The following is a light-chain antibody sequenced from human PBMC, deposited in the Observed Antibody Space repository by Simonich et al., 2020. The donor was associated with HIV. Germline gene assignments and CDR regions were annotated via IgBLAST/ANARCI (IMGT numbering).Light chain of an antibody. V-gene: IGKV3-15*01. J-gene: IGKJ1*01. Sequence: EIEMTQSPGTLSVSPGKRTTLSCRASQSVRSNGAWYQQKPGQAPRHLIYGTSTRATGIPARFSGSGSGTDFPLTISSMESEDFAVYHCQQYNNWPWTFGQGTKVEIK. CDR3: QQYNNWPWT. CDR2: GTS. CDR1: QSVRSN.